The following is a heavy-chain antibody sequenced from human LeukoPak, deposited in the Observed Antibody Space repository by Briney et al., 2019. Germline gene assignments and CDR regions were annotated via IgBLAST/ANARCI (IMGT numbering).Heavy chain of an antibody. CDR3: ARGRITMVQGIIIRRGNWFDP. J-gene: IGHJ5*02. CDR1: GVSFSAYY. Sequence: SETLSLTCAVYGVSFSAYYWSWIRQPPGKGLEWIGEINHSGSTNYNPSLKSRVTISVDTSKNQFSLKPSSVTAAHTAVYYCARGRITMVQGIIIRRGNWFDPWGQGTLVTVSS. CDR2: INHSGST. V-gene: IGHV4-34*01. D-gene: IGHD3-10*01.